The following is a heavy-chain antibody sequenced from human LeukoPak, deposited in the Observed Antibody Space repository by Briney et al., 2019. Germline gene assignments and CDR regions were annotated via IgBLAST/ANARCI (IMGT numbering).Heavy chain of an antibody. D-gene: IGHD3-22*01. Sequence: SSETLSLTCTVSGGSISNYYSTWIRQSPGKGLEWIGYIYKNGGTNYNPSLKSRVTISVDTSKNQFSLKLSSVTAADTAMYYCATDRDNYYDSTGYTRPDGFDIWGQGIMVTVSS. CDR1: GGSISNYY. CDR2: IYKNGGT. CDR3: ATDRDNYYDSTGYTRPDGFDI. J-gene: IGHJ3*02. V-gene: IGHV4-59*01.